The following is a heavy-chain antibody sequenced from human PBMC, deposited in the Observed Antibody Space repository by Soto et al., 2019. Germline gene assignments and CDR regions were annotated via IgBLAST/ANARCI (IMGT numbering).Heavy chain of an antibody. D-gene: IGHD1-26*01. J-gene: IGHJ3*02. CDR1: GYTLTELS. CDR2: FDPEDGET. CDR3: ATESGSYLVACSGAFDI. Sequence: QVQLVQSGAEVKKPGASVKVSCKVSGYTLTELSMHWVRQAPGKGLEWMGGFDPEDGETIYEQKFQGKVTMTEDTATDTAYTELSSLRSDDTAVYYCATESGSYLVACSGAFDIWGQGTMVTVSS. V-gene: IGHV1-24*01.